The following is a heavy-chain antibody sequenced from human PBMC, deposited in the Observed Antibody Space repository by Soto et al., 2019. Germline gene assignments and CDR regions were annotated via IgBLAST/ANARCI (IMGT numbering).Heavy chain of an antibody. CDR2: VYYTGST. V-gene: IGHV4-39*01. J-gene: IGHJ4*02. CDR3: AGAGTYFLY. Sequence: PSETLSLTCAVSGGSISSANYWDWIRQPPGKGLEWIGSVYYTGSTHYNPSLKSRVTISVDKSKNQFSLKLSSLTAADTAVYYCAGAGTYFLYWGQGALVTVSS. D-gene: IGHD6-13*01. CDR1: GGSISSANY.